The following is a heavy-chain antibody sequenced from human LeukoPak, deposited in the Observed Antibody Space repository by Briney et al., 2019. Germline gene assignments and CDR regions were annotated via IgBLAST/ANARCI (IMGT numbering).Heavy chain of an antibody. J-gene: IGHJ6*03. CDR3: ARVRYCRGGSCYKGYYMDV. Sequence: GGSLSLSGAASGFTFSSFWMSWVRQAPGRGREWVSYFSSIGSPISYPDSVKGRFTISRNNAKNTLYLQMNSLRAEDTAVYYCARVRYCRGGSCYKGYYMDVWGKGTTVTVSS. CDR1: GFTFSSFW. CDR2: FSSIGSPI. D-gene: IGHD2-15*01. V-gene: IGHV3-48*04.